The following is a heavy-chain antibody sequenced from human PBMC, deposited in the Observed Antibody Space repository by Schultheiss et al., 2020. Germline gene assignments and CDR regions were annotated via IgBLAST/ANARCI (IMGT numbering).Heavy chain of an antibody. J-gene: IGHJ3*02. V-gene: IGHV1-8*02. Sequence: ASVKVSCKASGYTFTSYGISWVRQAPGQGLEWVGWMNPNNGNTGYAQKFQGRVTMTRNTSINTAYMELNSLRSEDTAVYYCARVPDAFDIWGQGTRVTVSS. CDR3: ARVPDAFDI. CDR2: MNPNNGNT. CDR1: GYTFTSYG.